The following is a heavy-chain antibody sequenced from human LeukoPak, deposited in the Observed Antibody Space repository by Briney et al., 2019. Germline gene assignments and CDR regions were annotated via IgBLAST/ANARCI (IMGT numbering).Heavy chain of an antibody. CDR2: IWYDGSNK. V-gene: IGHV3-33*01. J-gene: IGHJ4*02. Sequence: GRSLRLSCAASGFTFSSYGMHWVRQAPGKGLEWVAVIWYDGSNKYYADSVKGRFTISRDNSKNTLYLQMNSLRAEDTAVYYCARGGTVVIGGYFDYWGQGTLVTVSS. D-gene: IGHD2-21*01. CDR1: GFTFSSYG. CDR3: ARGGTVVIGGYFDY.